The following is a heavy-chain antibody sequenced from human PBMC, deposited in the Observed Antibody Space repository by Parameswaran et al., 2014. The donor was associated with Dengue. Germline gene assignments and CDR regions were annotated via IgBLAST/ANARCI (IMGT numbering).Heavy chain of an antibody. V-gene: IGHV3-7*01. CDR2: INQDGIGK. CDR3: ARCNYDYIWGHFSYQNYYLDS. Sequence: VRQAPGKGLEWVANINQDGIGKFYMDSVKGRFTISRDNAQNSVFLQMKSLTGEDTAVYYCARCNYDYIWGHFSYQNYYLDSWGQGALVTVSS. D-gene: IGHD3-16*01. J-gene: IGHJ4*02.